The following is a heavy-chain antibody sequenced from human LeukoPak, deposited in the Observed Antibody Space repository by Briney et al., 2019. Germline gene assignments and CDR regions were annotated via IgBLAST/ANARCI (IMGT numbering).Heavy chain of an antibody. CDR3: ARADSTGYYKSRGGIFDY. V-gene: IGHV1-18*01. Sequence: ASVKVSCKASGGTFSSYAISWVRQAPGQGLEWMGWISAYNGNTNYAQKLQGRVTMTTDTSTSTAYMELRSLRSDDTAVYYCARADSTGYYKSRGGIFDYWGQGTLVTVSS. J-gene: IGHJ4*02. CDR2: ISAYNGNT. D-gene: IGHD3-9*01. CDR1: GGTFSSYA.